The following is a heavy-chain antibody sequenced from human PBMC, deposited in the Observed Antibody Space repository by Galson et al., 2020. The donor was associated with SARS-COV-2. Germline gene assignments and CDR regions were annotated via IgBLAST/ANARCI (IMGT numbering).Heavy chain of an antibody. CDR3: ARGSTIPFPAPWYFDY. CDR1: GYSISSGYY. J-gene: IGHJ4*02. D-gene: IGHD3-10*01. V-gene: IGHV4-38-2*02. CDR2: IYHSGST. Sequence: SETLSLTCTVSGYSISSGYYWGWIRHPPGKGLEWIGSIYHSGSTYYNPSLKSRVTISVDTSKNQFSLKLSSVTAADTAVYYCARGSTIPFPAPWYFDYWGQGTLVTVSS.